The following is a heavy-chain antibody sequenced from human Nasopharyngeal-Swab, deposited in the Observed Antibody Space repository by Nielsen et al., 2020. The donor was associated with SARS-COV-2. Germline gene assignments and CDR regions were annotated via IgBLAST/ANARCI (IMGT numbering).Heavy chain of an antibody. CDR3: ARDYYSYGQYYYYYMDV. CDR2: INAGNGNT. Sequence: ASVEVSCKASGYTFTSYAMHWVRQAPGQRLEWMGWINAGNGNTKYSQKFQGRVTITRDTSASTAYMELSRLRSEDTAVYYCARDYYSYGQYYYYYMDVWGKGTTVTVSS. V-gene: IGHV1-3*01. D-gene: IGHD5-18*01. J-gene: IGHJ6*03. CDR1: GYTFTSYA.